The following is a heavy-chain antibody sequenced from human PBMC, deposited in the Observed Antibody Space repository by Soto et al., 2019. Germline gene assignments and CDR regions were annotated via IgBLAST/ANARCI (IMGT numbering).Heavy chain of an antibody. CDR1: GGSISSYY. V-gene: IGHV4-59*01. D-gene: IGHD6-6*01. CDR2: IYYSGST. CDR3: ARGRGSYSSSSKKSYYYYMDV. J-gene: IGHJ6*03. Sequence: SETLSLTCTVSGGSISSYYWSWIRQPPGKGLEWIGYIYYSGSTNYNPSLKSRVTISVDTSKNQFSLKLSSVTAADTAVYYCARGRGSYSSSSKKSYYYYMDVWGKGTTVTVSS.